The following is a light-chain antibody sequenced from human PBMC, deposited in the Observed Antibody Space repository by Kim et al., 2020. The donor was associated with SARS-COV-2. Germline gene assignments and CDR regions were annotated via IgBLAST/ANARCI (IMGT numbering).Light chain of an antibody. V-gene: IGKV3-20*01. CDR3: QQYETSPYT. J-gene: IGKJ2*01. Sequence: EIVLTQSPGTLSLSPGGRATLSCMASQSVSSSYLAWYQQKAGQPPRLLIYGASTRATGIPDRFNGGGSGTDFTLTISRLEPEDFALYFCQQYETSPYTFGQGTTVDIK. CDR1: QSVSSSY. CDR2: GAS.